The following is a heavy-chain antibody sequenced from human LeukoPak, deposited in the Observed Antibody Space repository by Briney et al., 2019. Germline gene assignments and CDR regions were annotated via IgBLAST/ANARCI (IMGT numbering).Heavy chain of an antibody. V-gene: IGHV6-1*01. CDR3: ARGRPAAPWDP. CDR1: GDSVSSNSAA. Sequence: SQTLSLTCAISGDSVSSNSAAWNWIRPSPSRGLEWLGRTYYRSKWYNDYAVSVKSRITINPDTSKNQCSLQLNSVTPEDTAVYYCARGRPAAPWDPWGQGTLVTVSS. D-gene: IGHD2-2*01. J-gene: IGHJ5*02. CDR2: TYYRSKWYN.